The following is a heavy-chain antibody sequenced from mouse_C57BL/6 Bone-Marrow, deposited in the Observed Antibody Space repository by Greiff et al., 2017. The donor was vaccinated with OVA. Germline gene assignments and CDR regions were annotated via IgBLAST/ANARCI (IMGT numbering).Heavy chain of an antibody. D-gene: IGHD2-1*01. CDR2: IDPENGDT. CDR1: GFNIKDDY. CDR3: TTLLLCPWFAY. V-gene: IGHV14-4*01. Sequence: VHVKQSGAELVRPGASVKLSCTASGFNIKDDYMHWVKQRPEQGLEWIGWIDPENGDTEYASKFQGKATITADTSSNTAYLQLSSLTSEDTAVYYCTTLLLCPWFAYWGQGTLVTVSA. J-gene: IGHJ3*01.